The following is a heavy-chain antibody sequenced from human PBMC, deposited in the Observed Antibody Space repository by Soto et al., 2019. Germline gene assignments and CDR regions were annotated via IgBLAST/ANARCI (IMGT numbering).Heavy chain of an antibody. CDR1: GGSISSSSYY. V-gene: IGHV4-61*05. J-gene: IGHJ4*02. CDR2: IYYSGST. CDR3: ASLLGDVTTFDN. Sequence: PSETLSLTCTVSGGSISSSSYYWGWIRQPPGKGLERIGYIYYSGSTNYTPSLKSLVTISLDTSKNQFSLKLSSVTVADTAVYYCASLLGDVTTFDNWGQGTLVTV. D-gene: IGHD3-10*01.